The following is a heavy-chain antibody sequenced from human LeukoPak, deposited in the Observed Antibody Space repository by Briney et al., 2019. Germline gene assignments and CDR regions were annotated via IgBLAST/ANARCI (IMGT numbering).Heavy chain of an antibody. J-gene: IGHJ4*02. CDR3: ARALFGDYYDSSGYYPLDY. D-gene: IGHD3-22*01. V-gene: IGHV3-21*01. Sequence: GGSLRLSCAASGFTFNSYSMNWVRQTPGKGLEWVSSISSSSGYINYADSVKGRFTISRDNAKNSLYLQMNSLRAEDTAVYYCARALFGDYYDSSGYYPLDYWGQGTLVTVSS. CDR2: ISSSSGYI. CDR1: GFTFNSYS.